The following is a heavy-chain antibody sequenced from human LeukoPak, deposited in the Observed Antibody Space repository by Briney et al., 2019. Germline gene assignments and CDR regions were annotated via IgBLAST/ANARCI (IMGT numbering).Heavy chain of an antibody. CDR1: GGSISSGSYY. CDR3: AREGWLQSFDY. Sequence: KPSETLSLTCTVSGGSISSGSYYWSWIRQPAGKGLEWIGRIYTSGSTNYNPSLKSRVTISVDTSKNQFSLKLSSVTAADTAVYYCAREGWLQSFDYWGQGTLVTVSS. V-gene: IGHV4-61*02. J-gene: IGHJ4*02. CDR2: IYTSGST. D-gene: IGHD5-24*01.